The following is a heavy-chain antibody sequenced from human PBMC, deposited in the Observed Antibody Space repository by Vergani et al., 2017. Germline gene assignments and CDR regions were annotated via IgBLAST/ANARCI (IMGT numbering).Heavy chain of an antibody. CDR3: AREGFYDSSGSIDY. CDR2: ILGSGST. D-gene: IGHD3-22*01. CDR1: GASMSSVGYY. J-gene: IGHJ4*02. V-gene: IGHV4-61*02. Sequence: QVQLQESGPGLVQPSQTLSLTCTVSGASMSSVGYYWTWIRQSAGKRLEWIGDILGSGSTNYNPSLKSRVTMSVDTSKNQFSLKLSSVTAADTAVYYCAREGFYDSSGSIDYWGQGTLVTVSS.